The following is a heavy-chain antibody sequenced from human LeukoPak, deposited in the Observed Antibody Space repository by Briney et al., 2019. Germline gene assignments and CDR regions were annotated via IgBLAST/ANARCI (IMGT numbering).Heavy chain of an antibody. CDR1: GGSFSGYY. D-gene: IGHD1-26*01. V-gene: IGHV4-34*01. J-gene: IGHJ4*02. CDR3: ARVIVGATTGYFDY. CDR2: INHSGST. Sequence: SETLSLTCAVYGGSFSGYYWSWIRQPPGKGLEWIGEINHSGSTNYNPSLKSRVTISVDTSKNQFSLKLSSVTAADTAVYYCARVIVGATTGYFDYWGRGTLVTVSS.